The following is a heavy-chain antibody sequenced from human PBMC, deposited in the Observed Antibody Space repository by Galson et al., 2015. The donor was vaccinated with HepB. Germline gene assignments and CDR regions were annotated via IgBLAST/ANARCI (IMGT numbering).Heavy chain of an antibody. CDR1: GYIFTTSD. D-gene: IGHD3-9*01. CDR3: ARVAGSRYRKDFDY. Sequence: SVKVSCKASGYIFTTSDINWVRQAPGQGLEWMGWITTHNDNTHYAQKFQDRVSMTTDTSTDTGYMELRNLTFEETAVDYCARVAGSRYRKDFDYWGQGTLVTVSS. V-gene: IGHV1-18*01. J-gene: IGHJ4*02. CDR2: ITTHNDNT.